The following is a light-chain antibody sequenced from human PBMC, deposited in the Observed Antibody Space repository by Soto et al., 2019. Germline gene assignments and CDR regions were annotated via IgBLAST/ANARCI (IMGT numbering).Light chain of an antibody. J-gene: IGKJ5*01. Sequence: DIQLTQSPSFLSASIGDRVTITCRASQGISRFLSWYQQKPGRAPNLLIYAASTLQSGVPSRFSGSGSGTEFTLTISSLQPEDFATYSCQQLNSYPSTFGEGTRLEIK. CDR1: QGISRF. V-gene: IGKV1-9*01. CDR2: AAS. CDR3: QQLNSYPST.